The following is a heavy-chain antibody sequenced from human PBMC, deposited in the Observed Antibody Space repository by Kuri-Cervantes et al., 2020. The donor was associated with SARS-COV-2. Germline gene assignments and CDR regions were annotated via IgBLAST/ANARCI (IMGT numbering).Heavy chain of an antibody. D-gene: IGHD3-10*01. CDR1: GGTFSSYA. CDR3: ARGESASEGYFDL. V-gene: IGHV1-69*04. Sequence: SVKVSCKASGGTFSSYAISWVRQAPGQGLEWMGRIIPILGIANYAQKFQGRVTITADKSTSTAYMELSSLRSEDTAVYYCARGESASEGYFDLWGRGTLVTVSS. CDR2: IIPILGIA. J-gene: IGHJ2*01.